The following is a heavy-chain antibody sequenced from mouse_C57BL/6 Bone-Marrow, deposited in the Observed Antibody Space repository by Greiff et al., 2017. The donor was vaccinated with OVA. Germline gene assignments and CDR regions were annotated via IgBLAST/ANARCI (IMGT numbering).Heavy chain of an antibody. V-gene: IGHV1-42*01. CDR2: INPSTGGT. Sequence: EVKLMESGPELVKPGASVKISCKASGYSFTGYYMNWVKQSPEKSLEWIGEINPSTGGTTYNQKFKAKATLTVDKSSSTAYMQLKSLTSEDSAVYYCARWGYYGSSFAYWGQGTLVTVSA. CDR1: GYSFTGYY. D-gene: IGHD1-1*01. J-gene: IGHJ3*01. CDR3: ARWGYYGSSFAY.